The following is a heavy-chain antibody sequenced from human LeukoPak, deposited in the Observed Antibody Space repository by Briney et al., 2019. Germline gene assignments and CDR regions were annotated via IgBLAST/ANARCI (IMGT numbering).Heavy chain of an antibody. CDR1: GGSFSGYY. D-gene: IGHD5-12*01. Sequence: SETLSLTCAVYGGSFSGYYWSWIRQPPGKGLEWIGEINHSGSTNYNPSLKSRVTISVDTSKNQFSLKLSSVTAADTAVYYCARHERVKGGVVAYGWDYWGQGTLVTVSS. CDR3: ARHERVKGGVVAYGWDY. V-gene: IGHV4-34*01. J-gene: IGHJ4*02. CDR2: INHSGST.